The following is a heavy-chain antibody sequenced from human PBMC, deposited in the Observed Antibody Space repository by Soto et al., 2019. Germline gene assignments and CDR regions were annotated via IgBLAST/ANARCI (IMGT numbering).Heavy chain of an antibody. V-gene: IGHV3-21*02. J-gene: IGHJ4*02. CDR3: ARGPLYYFDY. CDR2: ISSRSTNT. Sequence: EVQLVESGGGLVKPGGSLRLSCEDSGFTFSSYTMNWVRRAPGKGLEWVSSISSRSTNTHYADSVRGRFTISRDNAQRSLYLQMNNLRAEDTAVYYLARGPLYYFDYWGQGTLVTVSS. CDR1: GFTFSSYT.